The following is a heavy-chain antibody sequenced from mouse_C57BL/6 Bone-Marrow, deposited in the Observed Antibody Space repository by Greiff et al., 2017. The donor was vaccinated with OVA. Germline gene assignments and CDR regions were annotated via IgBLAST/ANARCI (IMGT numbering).Heavy chain of an antibody. CDR3: ARPGSYYGSSSFDY. V-gene: IGHV5-17*01. J-gene: IGHJ2*01. CDR2: ISSGSSTI. D-gene: IGHD1-1*01. CDR1: GFTFSDYG. Sequence: EVQLVESGGGLVKPGGSLKLSCAASGFTFSDYGMHWVRQAPEKGLEWVAYISSGSSTIYYADTVKGRFTISRDNAKNTLFLQMTSLRSEDTAMYYCARPGSYYGSSSFDYWGQGTTLTVSS.